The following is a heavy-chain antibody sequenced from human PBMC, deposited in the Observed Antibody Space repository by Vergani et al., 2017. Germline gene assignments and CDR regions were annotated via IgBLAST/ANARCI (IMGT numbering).Heavy chain of an antibody. CDR1: GFTSSYYG. CDR2: ISYDGTQK. D-gene: IGHD1-1*01. CDR3: ATESCGTPGCQIGYFRE. V-gene: IGHV3-30*03. Sequence: QVHLVESGGGVVQPGRSLRLSCVVSGFTSSYYGMHWVRQAPGKGLEWVAVISYDGTQKYYADSVKGRFTISRDNSKSTLYLQMNNLRTEDTAVYYCATESCGTPGCQIGYFREWGQGTLVTVSS. J-gene: IGHJ1*01.